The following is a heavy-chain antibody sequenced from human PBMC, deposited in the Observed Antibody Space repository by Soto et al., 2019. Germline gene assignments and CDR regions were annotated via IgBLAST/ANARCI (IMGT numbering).Heavy chain of an antibody. Sequence: SGPTLVNPKQTLTLTCTFSGFSLSTSGMCVSWIRQPPGKALEWLALIDWDDDKYYSTSLKTRLTISKDTSKNQVVLTMTNMDPVDTATYYCARDRRYDSSGYYFDCNYYGMHVWGQGTTVTVSS. D-gene: IGHD3-22*01. CDR1: GFSLSTSGMC. J-gene: IGHJ6*02. CDR3: ARDRRYDSSGYYFDCNYYGMHV. CDR2: IDWDDDK. V-gene: IGHV2-70*01.